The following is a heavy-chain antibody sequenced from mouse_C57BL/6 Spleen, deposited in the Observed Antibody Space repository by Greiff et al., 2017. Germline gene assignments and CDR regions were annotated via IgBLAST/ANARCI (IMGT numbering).Heavy chain of an antibody. CDR3: TEETTVVASYYFDD. D-gene: IGHD1-1*01. V-gene: IGHV1-15*01. CDR1: GYTFTDYE. CDR2: IDPENGGT. J-gene: IGHJ2*02. Sequence: VQLQESGAELVRPGASVTLSCKASGYTFTDYEMHWVKQTPVHGLEWIGDIDPENGGTAYNQKFKGKAILTVDKSSSTAYMELSSLTSEDSSVYFCTEETTVVASYYFDDGGQGTSLTVSS.